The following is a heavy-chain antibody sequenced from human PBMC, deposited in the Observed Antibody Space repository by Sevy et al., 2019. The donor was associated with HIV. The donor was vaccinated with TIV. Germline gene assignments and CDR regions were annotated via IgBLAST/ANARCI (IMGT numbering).Heavy chain of an antibody. J-gene: IGHJ6*02. CDR3: AKDMSSRTYYYYGMDV. Sequence: GWSLRLSCAASGFTFSSYGMHWVRQAPGKGLEWVAFIRYDGSNKYYADSVKGRFTISRDNSKNTLYLQMNSLRAEDTAVYYCAKDMSSRTYYYYGMDVWGQGTTVTVSS. CDR1: GFTFSSYG. D-gene: IGHD3-10*02. CDR2: IRYDGSNK. V-gene: IGHV3-30*02.